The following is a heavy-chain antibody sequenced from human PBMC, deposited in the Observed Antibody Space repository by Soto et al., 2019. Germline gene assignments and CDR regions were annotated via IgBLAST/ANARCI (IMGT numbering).Heavy chain of an antibody. CDR2: INSDGSST. V-gene: IGHV3-74*01. CDR1: GFTFSSYW. CDR3: ARDGPYYDYIWGSYRYSNPHDY. D-gene: IGHD3-16*02. J-gene: IGHJ4*02. Sequence: GGSLRLSCAASGFTFSSYWMHWVRQAPGKGLVWVSRINSDGSSTSYADSVKGRFTISRDNAKNTLYLQMNSLRAEDTAVYYCARDGPYYDYIWGSYRYSNPHDYWGQGTLVTVSS.